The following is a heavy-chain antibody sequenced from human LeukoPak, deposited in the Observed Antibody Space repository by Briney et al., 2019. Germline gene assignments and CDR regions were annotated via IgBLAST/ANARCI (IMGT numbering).Heavy chain of an antibody. D-gene: IGHD4-17*01. Sequence: ASVKVSCKASGYTFTGYYIYWVRQAPGQGLEWMGRINPNSGDTNYAQKFQGRVTMTRDTSISTGYMELSRLRSDDTAVYYCAKDFSYGDYSDYWGQGTLVTVSS. V-gene: IGHV1-2*06. CDR2: INPNSGDT. CDR3: AKDFSYGDYSDY. J-gene: IGHJ4*02. CDR1: GYTFTGYY.